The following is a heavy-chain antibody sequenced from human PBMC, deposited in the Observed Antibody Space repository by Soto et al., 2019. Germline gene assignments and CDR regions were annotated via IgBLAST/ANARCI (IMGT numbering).Heavy chain of an antibody. J-gene: IGHJ4*02. Sequence: EVQLLESGGGLVQPGGSLRLSCAASGFTFSSYAMSWVRQAPGKGLEWVSAISGSGGSTYYADSVKGRFTISRDNSKDTVDLQMNSLRAEDTAVYYCAKDRPRGFYSSSSGYYFDYWGQGTLVTVSS. CDR1: GFTFSSYA. D-gene: IGHD6-6*01. CDR2: ISGSGGST. CDR3: AKDRPRGFYSSSSGYYFDY. V-gene: IGHV3-23*01.